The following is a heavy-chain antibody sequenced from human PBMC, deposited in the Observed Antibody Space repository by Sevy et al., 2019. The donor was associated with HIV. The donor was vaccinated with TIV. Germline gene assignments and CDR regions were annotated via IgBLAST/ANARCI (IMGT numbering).Heavy chain of an antibody. CDR3: AGGRFDSSGSFDAFDI. CDR1: GFTFSSYE. V-gene: IGHV3-48*03. Sequence: GGSLRLSCEVSGFTFSSYEMNWVRQAPGKGLEWVSYISSSGNTTYYADSVKGRFTISRDNAKNSLFLQMNSLRAEDTAVYYCAGGRFDSSGSFDAFDIWGQGTMVTVSS. CDR2: ISSSGNTT. D-gene: IGHD3-22*01. J-gene: IGHJ3*02.